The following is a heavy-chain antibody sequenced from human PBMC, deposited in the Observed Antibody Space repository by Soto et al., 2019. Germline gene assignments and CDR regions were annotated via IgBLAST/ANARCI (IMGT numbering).Heavy chain of an antibody. J-gene: IGHJ5*02. CDR2: IYDGDSA. V-gene: IGHV4-59*01. CDR1: GGSINSYY. Sequence: PSETLSLTCTVSGGSINSYYWSWIRQPPGKGLEWLGYIYDGDSANYNPSLKSRVIISVDMSKNQFYLRLTSVTAADTAVYYCARAYYDTNGYSIGPWGQGTLVTVSS. CDR3: ARAYYDTNGYSIGP. D-gene: IGHD3-22*01.